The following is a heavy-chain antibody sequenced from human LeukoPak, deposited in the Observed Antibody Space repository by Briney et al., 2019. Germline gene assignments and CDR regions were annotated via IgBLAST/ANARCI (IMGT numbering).Heavy chain of an antibody. CDR1: GYTFTGYH. V-gene: IGHV1-2*02. CDR2: INPNSDGT. J-gene: IGHJ2*01. D-gene: IGHD1-1*01. Sequence: GASVKVSCKASGYTFTGYHVHWVRQAPGQGLEWMGWINPNSDGTNYAQKFQGRVIMTSDTSISTAYMELRRLRSDDTAVYYCARDIRSNDWYFDLWGRGTVVTVSS. CDR3: ARDIRSNDWYFDL.